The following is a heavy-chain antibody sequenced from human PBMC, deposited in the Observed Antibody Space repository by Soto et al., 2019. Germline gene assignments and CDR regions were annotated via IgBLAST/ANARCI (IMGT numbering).Heavy chain of an antibody. D-gene: IGHD3-9*01. V-gene: IGHV1-3*01. CDR3: ARVLRYFDWLPYFDY. CDR1: GCTFTSYA. J-gene: IGHJ4*02. Sequence: ASVKVSCKASGCTFTSYAMHWVRQAPGQRLEWMGWINAGNGNTKYSQKFQGRVTITRDTSASTAYMGLSSLGSEDTAVYYCARVLRYFDWLPYFDYWGQGTLVTVSS. CDR2: INAGNGNT.